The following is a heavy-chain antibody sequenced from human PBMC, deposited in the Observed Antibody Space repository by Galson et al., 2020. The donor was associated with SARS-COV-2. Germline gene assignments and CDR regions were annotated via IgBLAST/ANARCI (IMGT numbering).Heavy chain of an antibody. D-gene: IGHD3-3*01. CDR3: ARGFFVAGLGDAFDI. CDR1: GGSISSSSYY. J-gene: IGHJ3*02. CDR2: IYYSGST. Sequence: SETLSLTCTVSGGSISSSSYYWGWIRQPPGQGLEWIGSIYYSGSTYYNPSLKSRVTISVDTSKNQFSLKLSSVTAADTAVYYCARGFFVAGLGDAFDIWGQGTMVTVSS. V-gene: IGHV4-39*07.